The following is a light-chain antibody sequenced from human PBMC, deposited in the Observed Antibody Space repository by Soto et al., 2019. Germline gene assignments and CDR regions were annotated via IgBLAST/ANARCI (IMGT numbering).Light chain of an antibody. V-gene: IGLV2-23*01. CDR2: EGS. Sequence: QSALTQPASVSGSPGQSITISCTGTSSDVGSYNLVSWYQQHPGKAPKLMIYEGSKRPSGVSNRFSGSKSGNTASLTISGLQAEDEADYYCCSYAGSSNVVFGEGTKLTVL. CDR1: SSDVGSYNL. J-gene: IGLJ2*01. CDR3: CSYAGSSNVV.